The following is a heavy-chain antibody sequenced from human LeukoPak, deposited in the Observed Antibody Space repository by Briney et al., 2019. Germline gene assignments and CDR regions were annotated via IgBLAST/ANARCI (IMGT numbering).Heavy chain of an antibody. J-gene: IGHJ4*02. Sequence: GRSLRLSCPGSGFRFGGYALSWVRQAPGKGLEWVGFIRSKALYGTSEYAASVEGRFTISRDDPNNIVYLQMNSLKTEDTAVYFCVRESVRDYYFDYWGQGTLVTVSS. CDR1: GFRFGGYA. CDR2: IRSKALYGTS. D-gene: IGHD3-10*02. CDR3: VRESVRDYYFDY. V-gene: IGHV3-49*04.